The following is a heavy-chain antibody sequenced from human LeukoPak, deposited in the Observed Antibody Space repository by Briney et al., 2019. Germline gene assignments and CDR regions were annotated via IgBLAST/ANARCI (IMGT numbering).Heavy chain of an antibody. V-gene: IGHV3-23*01. CDR3: VKDQGEAIVPRRFDY. CDR1: GFTFSNYA. D-gene: IGHD6-6*01. Sequence: GGSLRLSCAASGFTFSNYAMSWVRQAPGKGLAWVSSIYFSGGNTYSADSVKGRFTISRDNSRNTLYLQMNSLRAEDTAVYYCVKDQGEAIVPRRFDYWGQGTLVTVSS. CDR2: IYFSGGNT. J-gene: IGHJ4*02.